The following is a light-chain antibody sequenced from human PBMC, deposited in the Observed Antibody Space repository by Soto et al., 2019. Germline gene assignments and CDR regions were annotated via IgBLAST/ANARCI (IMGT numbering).Light chain of an antibody. CDR2: GAS. J-gene: IGKJ1*01. V-gene: IGKV3-15*01. CDR1: QGIKDY. CDR3: QQYGSSPRT. Sequence: EIVMTQSPATLSVSPGERATLSCRASQGIKDYLAWFQQKPGQAPRLLIYGASTRATAIPARFSGSGSGTEFTLSISSLQSEDFAVYYCQQYGSSPRTFGQGTKVDIK.